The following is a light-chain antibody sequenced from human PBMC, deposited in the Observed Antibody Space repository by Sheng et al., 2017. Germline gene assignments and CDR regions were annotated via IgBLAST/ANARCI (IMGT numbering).Light chain of an antibody. J-gene: IGKJ1*01. Sequence: DIQMTQSPSALSASVGDRVTITCRASQSISNSLAWYQQKPGKVPKLLIYKASSLESGVPSRFSGSGSGTEFTLTISGLQPDDFATYYCQQYNIYSGTFGQGTEGGN. CDR2: KAS. CDR1: QSISNS. V-gene: IGKV1-5*03. CDR3: QQYNIYSGT.